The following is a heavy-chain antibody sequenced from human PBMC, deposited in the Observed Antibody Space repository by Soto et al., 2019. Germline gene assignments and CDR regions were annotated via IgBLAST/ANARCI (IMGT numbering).Heavy chain of an antibody. CDR1: GGTFSSYT. CDR2: IIPILGIA. V-gene: IGHV1-69*02. CDR3: AGGNSDYYYGMDV. J-gene: IGHJ6*02. Sequence: QVQLVQSGAEVKKPGSSVKVSCKASGGTFSSYTISWVRQAPGQGLEWMGRIIPILGIANYAQKFQGRVTINADKSTSTAYMELSSLRSEDTAVYYCAGGNSDYYYGMDVWGQGTTVTVSS. D-gene: IGHD2-21*02.